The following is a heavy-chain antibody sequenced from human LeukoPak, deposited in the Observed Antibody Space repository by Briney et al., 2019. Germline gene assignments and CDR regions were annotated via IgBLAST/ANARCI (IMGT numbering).Heavy chain of an antibody. CDR3: ARGYAFYDFWSGQREYYFDY. CDR2: IYYSGST. D-gene: IGHD3-3*01. CDR1: GGSISSYY. V-gene: IGHV4-59*08. J-gene: IGHJ4*02. Sequence: SETLSLTCTVSGGSISSYYWSWIRQPPGKGLEWIGYIYYSGSTNYNPSLKSRVTISVDTSKNQFSLKLSSVTAADTAVYYCARGYAFYDFWSGQREYYFDYWGQGTLVTVSS.